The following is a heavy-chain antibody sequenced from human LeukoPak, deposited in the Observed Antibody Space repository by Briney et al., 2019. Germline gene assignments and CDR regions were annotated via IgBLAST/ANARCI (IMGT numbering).Heavy chain of an antibody. Sequence: GGSLRLSCSASGFTFSTFPMYWVRQAPGKGRESLSAVSGSGGSTHYADSVKGRFTISRDNSKDTLYLQMHSLTIEDTAVYYCVKEAVGCSCGACLYNFDYWGQGTLVTVSS. D-gene: IGHD2-15*01. CDR2: VSGSGGST. V-gene: IGHV3-64D*06. CDR1: GFTFSTFP. CDR3: VKEAVGCSCGACLYNFDY. J-gene: IGHJ4*02.